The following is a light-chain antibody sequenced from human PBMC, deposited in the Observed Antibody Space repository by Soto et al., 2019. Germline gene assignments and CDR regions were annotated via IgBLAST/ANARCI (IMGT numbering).Light chain of an antibody. CDR1: SSDVGGYNY. CDR2: DVS. Sequence: QSVLTQPASVSGSPGQSTTISCTGTSSDVGGYNYVSWYQHHPGKAPKLLIYDVSNRPSGISNRFSGSKSDNTASLTISGLQPEDEADYYCSSYTTSNTRQIVFGTGTKSPS. V-gene: IGLV2-14*03. CDR3: SSYTTSNTRQIV. J-gene: IGLJ1*01.